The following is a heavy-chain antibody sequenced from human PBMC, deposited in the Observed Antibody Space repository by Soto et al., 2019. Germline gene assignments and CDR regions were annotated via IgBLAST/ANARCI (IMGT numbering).Heavy chain of an antibody. D-gene: IGHD6-13*01. J-gene: IGHJ6*02. CDR1: GFTFSSYA. Sequence: QVQLVESGGGVVQPGRSLRLSCAASGFTFSSYAMHWVRQAPGKGLEWVAVISYDGSNKYYADSVKGRFTISRDNSKNTLYLQMNSLRAEDTAVYYCARETEYSSSWFLSGMVVWGQGTTVTVSS. CDR3: ARETEYSSSWFLSGMVV. CDR2: ISYDGSNK. V-gene: IGHV3-30-3*01.